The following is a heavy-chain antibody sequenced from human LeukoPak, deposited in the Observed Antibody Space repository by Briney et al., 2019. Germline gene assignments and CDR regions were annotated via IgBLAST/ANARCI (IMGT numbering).Heavy chain of an antibody. V-gene: IGHV1-2*02. J-gene: IGHJ4*02. CDR2: INPNSGGT. CDR1: GYTFTGYY. CDR3: ARSRYYYGSGSYSPDDY. Sequence: ASVKVSCKASGYTFTGYYMHWVRQAPGQGLEWMGWINPNSGGTNYAQKFQGRVTITADESTSTAYMELSSLRSEDTAVYYCARSRYYYGSGSYSPDDYWGQGTLVTVSS. D-gene: IGHD3-10*01.